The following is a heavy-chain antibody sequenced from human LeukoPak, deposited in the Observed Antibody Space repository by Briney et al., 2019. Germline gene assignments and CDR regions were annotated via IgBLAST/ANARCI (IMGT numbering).Heavy chain of an antibody. CDR2: ISAYNGNT. CDR3: ARDLYSSNHPSNWFDP. Sequence: ASVKVSCKASGYTFTSYGISWVRQAPGQGLEWMGWISAYNGNTNYAQKLQGRVTMTTDTSTSTAYMELRSLRSDDTAVYYCARDLYSSNHPSNWFDPWGQGTLVTVSS. J-gene: IGHJ5*02. V-gene: IGHV1-18*01. CDR1: GYTFTSYG. D-gene: IGHD6-13*01.